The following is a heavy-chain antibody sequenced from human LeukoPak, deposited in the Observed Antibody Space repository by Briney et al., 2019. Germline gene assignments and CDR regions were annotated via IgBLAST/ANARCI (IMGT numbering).Heavy chain of an antibody. D-gene: IGHD3-16*01. CDR2: IYWDNDK. CDR1: GFSLITSGVG. V-gene: IGHV2-5*02. CDR3: AHIMITFGGVLRDDAFDV. J-gene: IGHJ3*01. Sequence: SGPTVVNPTQTLTFTCTFSGFSLITSGVGVGWIRQSPGKALEWVAIIYWDNDKRYSPYLTNRLSITKDTSNNQVVLTMTNMDPVDTATYFCAHIMITFGGVLRDDAFDVWGPGTVVTVSP.